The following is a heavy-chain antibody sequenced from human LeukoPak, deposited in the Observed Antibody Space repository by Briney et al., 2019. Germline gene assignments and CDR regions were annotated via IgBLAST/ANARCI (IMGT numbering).Heavy chain of an antibody. J-gene: IGHJ4*02. V-gene: IGHV3-21*01. Sequence: GGSLRLSCAASGFIFSSYTMNWVRQAPGEGLEWVSSISDTSTYIYYADSVKGRFTISRDNAKNSLYLQMNSLRAEDTAVYYCARSGYRYYDSSGYYGLDYWGQGTLVTVSS. CDR3: ARSGYRYYDSSGYYGLDY. CDR2: ISDTSTYI. CDR1: GFIFSSYT. D-gene: IGHD3-22*01.